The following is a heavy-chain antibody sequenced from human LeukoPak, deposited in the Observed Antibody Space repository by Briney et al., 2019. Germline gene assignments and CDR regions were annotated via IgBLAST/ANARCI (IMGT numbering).Heavy chain of an antibody. CDR3: ARLGTDYSRSVGMDV. V-gene: IGHV5-51*01. CDR2: IYPGDSDT. Sequence: GESLKISCKGSGYSFTTYWIGWVRQMPGKRLEWMGIIYPGDSDTRYSPSFQGQVTTSADKSISTAYVQWSSLQASDTAIYYCARLGTDYSRSVGMDVWGQGTTVTVSS. CDR1: GYSFTTYW. D-gene: IGHD6-13*01. J-gene: IGHJ6*02.